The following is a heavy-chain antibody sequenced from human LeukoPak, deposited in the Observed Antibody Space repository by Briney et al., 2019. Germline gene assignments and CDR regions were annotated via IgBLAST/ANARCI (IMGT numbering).Heavy chain of an antibody. V-gene: IGHV3-9*01. CDR3: AKGSLIAASDTLFDF. CDR2: LGWNGDII. CDR1: GFTFDDYS. D-gene: IGHD6-13*01. J-gene: IGHJ4*02. Sequence: GGSLRLSCAASGFTFDDYSMHWVRHSPGKGLEWLSGLGWNGDIIDYADSVKGRFTISRDNAKNSLYLQMDSLKTEDTALYYCAKGSLIAASDTLFDFWAREPGSPSPQ.